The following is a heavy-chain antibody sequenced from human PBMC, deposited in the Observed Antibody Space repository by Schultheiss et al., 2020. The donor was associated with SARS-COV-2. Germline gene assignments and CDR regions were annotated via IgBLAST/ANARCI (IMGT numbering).Heavy chain of an antibody. D-gene: IGHD6-13*01. J-gene: IGHJ4*02. CDR3: ARATHYSSSWPYDY. V-gene: IGHV4-61*08. Sequence: SETLSLTCIVSGGSVSGDAYYWSWIRQPPGKGLEWIGYIYYSGSTNYNPSLKSRVTISVDTSKNQFSLKLSSVTAADTAVYYCARATHYSSSWPYDYWGQGTLVTVSS. CDR2: IYYSGST. CDR1: GGSVSGDAYY.